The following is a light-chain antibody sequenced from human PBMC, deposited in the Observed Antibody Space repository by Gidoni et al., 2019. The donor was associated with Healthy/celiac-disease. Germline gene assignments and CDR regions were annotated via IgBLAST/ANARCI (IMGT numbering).Light chain of an antibody. CDR1: QSISSY. CDR3: QQSYSTSMYP. CDR2: PAS. J-gene: IGKJ2*01. V-gene: IGKV1-39*01. Sequence: DIQMNQSPSSLSASVGDRVTITCRASQSISSYLNCYQLKPGKAPKLLIYPASSLQSWVPSRFSGSGSWTVFTLTISSLQPADFATYYCQQSYSTSMYPFGQGTKLEIK.